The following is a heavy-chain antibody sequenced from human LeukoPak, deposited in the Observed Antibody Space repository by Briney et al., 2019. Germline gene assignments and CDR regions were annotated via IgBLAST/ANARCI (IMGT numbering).Heavy chain of an antibody. CDR1: GFSFRSYA. Sequence: GGSLRLSCAASGFSFRSYAMHWVRQAPGKGLEWVAVISYDGSNKYYADSVKGRFTISRDNSKNTLYLQMNSLRAEDTAVYYCAKSPSQATVTTVYRYWGQGTLVTVSS. D-gene: IGHD4-11*01. CDR3: AKSPSQATVTTVYRY. V-gene: IGHV3-30*18. J-gene: IGHJ4*02. CDR2: ISYDGSNK.